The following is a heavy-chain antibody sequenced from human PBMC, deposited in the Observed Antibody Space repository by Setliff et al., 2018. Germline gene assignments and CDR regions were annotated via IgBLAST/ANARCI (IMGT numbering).Heavy chain of an antibody. D-gene: IGHD2-21*01. CDR2: IRDNASGFTT. J-gene: IGHJ3*02. Sequence: PGGSLRLSCATSGFTFSSYAMHWVRQAPGKGLEWIGRIRDNASGFTTEDAASVKGRFSVSRDNSKNSLYLQMNSLKTEDTAVYYCLGSLRKINSFDIWGQGTMVTVSS. V-gene: IGHV3-72*01. CDR1: GFTFSSYA. CDR3: LGSLRKINSFDI.